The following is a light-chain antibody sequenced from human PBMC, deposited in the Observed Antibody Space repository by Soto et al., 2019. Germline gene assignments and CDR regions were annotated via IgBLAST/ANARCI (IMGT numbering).Light chain of an antibody. CDR1: QAVPCN. Sequence: DLHLTQSPSSLSASVGDRVTITRWPSQAVPCNMAWYQQEPGKPPKLLFYGESTLYSGVPSRFSGRKSGTQFTLTIDSLQPEDFATYYCQQVKTYPRTFGGGTKVDIK. CDR3: QQVKTYPRT. J-gene: IGKJ4*01. CDR2: GES. V-gene: IGKV1-9*01.